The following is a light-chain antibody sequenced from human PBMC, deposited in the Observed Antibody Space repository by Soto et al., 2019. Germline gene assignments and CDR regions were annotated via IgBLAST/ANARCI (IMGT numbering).Light chain of an antibody. CDR2: DAS. CDR1: QSIGSN. CDR3: QQYNNWPIT. Sequence: EIVMTQSPATLSVSPGERATLSCRASQSIGSNLAWYQQKPGQAPRLLIYDASNRATGIPARFSGSGSGTEFTLTISSLQSEDFAVYYCQQYNNWPITFGQGTRLEIK. V-gene: IGKV3D-15*01. J-gene: IGKJ5*01.